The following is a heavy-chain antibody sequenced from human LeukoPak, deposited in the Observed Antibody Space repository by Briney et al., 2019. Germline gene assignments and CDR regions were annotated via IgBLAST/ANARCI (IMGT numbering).Heavy chain of an antibody. CDR3: SRASGDYFDTSGYLNRGYFDY. V-gene: IGHV3-49*03. J-gene: IGHJ4*02. CDR2: VRNKAYGGTT. CDR1: GFTFGDYF. D-gene: IGHD3-22*01. Sequence: GGSLRLSCTASGFTFGDYFISWFRQSPGKGLEWIGLVRNKAYGGTTDYAASLKGRFTISREDSRSIAYLQMNSLKAEDTAVYFCSRASGDYFDTSGYLNRGYFDYWGQGTLVTVSS.